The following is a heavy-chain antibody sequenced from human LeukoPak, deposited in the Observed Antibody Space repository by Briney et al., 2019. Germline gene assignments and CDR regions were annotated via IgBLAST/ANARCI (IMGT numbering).Heavy chain of an antibody. D-gene: IGHD6-6*01. V-gene: IGHV3-30*01. CDR2: ISYDGSNK. CDR1: GFTFSSYA. J-gene: IGHJ6*04. Sequence: TGGSLRLSCAASGFTFSSYAMHWVRQAPGKGLEWVAVISYDGSNKYYADSVKGRFTISRDNSKNTLYLQMNSLRAEDTAVYYCALIRSYSSSSWGKGTTVTVSS. CDR3: ALIRSYSSSS.